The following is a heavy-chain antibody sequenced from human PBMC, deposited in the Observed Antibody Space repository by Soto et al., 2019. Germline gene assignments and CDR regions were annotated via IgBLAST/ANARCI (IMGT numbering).Heavy chain of an antibody. J-gene: IGHJ5*02. CDR2: TKPDGSEK. D-gene: IGHD3-16*01. Sequence: GGSLRLSCAASGFTFNTHWMSWVRQAPGKGLEWVAHTKPDGSEKYYVDSARGRFTISRDNARNSLYLQMNSLRADDTALYYCVAWGPSTSHPWGQGTLVTLSS. CDR1: GFTFNTHW. CDR3: VAWGPSTSHP. V-gene: IGHV3-7*01.